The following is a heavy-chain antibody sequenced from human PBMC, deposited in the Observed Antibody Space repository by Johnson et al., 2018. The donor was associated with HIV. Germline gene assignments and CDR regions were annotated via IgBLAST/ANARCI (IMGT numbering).Heavy chain of an antibody. Sequence: QVQLVESGGGVVQPGRSLRLSCAVSGFTFSSYGMHWVRQAPGKGLEWVAVISYDGSNKYYADSVKGRFTISRDNSKNTLYLQMDSLRAEDTAVYYCAKEGITMEVDIWGQGTTVTVSS. J-gene: IGHJ3*02. CDR2: ISYDGSNK. CDR3: AKEGITMEVDI. V-gene: IGHV3-30*18. CDR1: GFTFSSYG. D-gene: IGHD3-10*01.